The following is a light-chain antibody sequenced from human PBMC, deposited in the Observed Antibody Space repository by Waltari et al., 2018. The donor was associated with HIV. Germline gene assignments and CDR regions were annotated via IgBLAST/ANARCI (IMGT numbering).Light chain of an antibody. CDR1: PSNLRADYD. Sequence: QSVLTQPPSVSGAPVQRVTISCTGSPSNLRADYDVPWYQQIPGTAPKLLISGNKNRPSGVPDRFSASKSGTSASLTITGLQAEDEADYFCQSYDITLSASVVFGGGTKLTVL. J-gene: IGLJ2*01. V-gene: IGLV1-40*01. CDR2: GNK. CDR3: QSYDITLSASVV.